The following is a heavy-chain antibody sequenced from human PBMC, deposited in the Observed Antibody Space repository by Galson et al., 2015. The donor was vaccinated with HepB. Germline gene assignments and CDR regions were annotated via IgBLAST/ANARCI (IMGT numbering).Heavy chain of an antibody. CDR3: TREEWQLGRQFDP. J-gene: IGHJ5*02. D-gene: IGHD1-1*01. CDR2: INSDGSGT. Sequence: SLRLSCAASGFTLSSHWMNWVRQAPGEGLVWVSRINSDGSGTTYADSVKGRFTVSRDNAKNTLYLQMNSLRDEDTAVYYCTREEWQLGRQFDPWGQGTLVTVSS. V-gene: IGHV3-74*01. CDR1: GFTLSSHW.